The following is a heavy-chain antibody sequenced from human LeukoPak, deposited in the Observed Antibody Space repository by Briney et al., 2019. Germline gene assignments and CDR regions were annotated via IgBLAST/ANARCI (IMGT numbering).Heavy chain of an antibody. J-gene: IGHJ4*02. D-gene: IGHD1-26*01. CDR2: INHSGST. Sequence: SETLSLTCAVYGGSFSGYYWSWIRQPPGKGLEWIGEINHSGSTNYNPSLKSRVTISVDTSKNQFSLKLSSVTAADTAVYYCARDIVGATKDYWGQGTLVTVSS. V-gene: IGHV4-34*01. CDR3: ARDIVGATKDY. CDR1: GGSFSGYY.